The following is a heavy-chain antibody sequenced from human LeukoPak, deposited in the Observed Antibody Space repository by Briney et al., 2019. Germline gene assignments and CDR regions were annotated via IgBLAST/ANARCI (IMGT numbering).Heavy chain of an antibody. CDR2: ISYDGSNK. CDR1: GFTFSSYA. J-gene: IGHJ4*02. CDR3: ARETYYYDSSGYFDY. D-gene: IGHD3-22*01. Sequence: GGSLRLSCTASGFTFSSYAMHWVRQAPGKGLEWVAVISYDGSNKYYADSVKGRFTISRDNSKNTLYLQMNSLRAEDTAVYYCARETYYYDSSGYFDYWGQGTLVTVSS. V-gene: IGHV3-30*04.